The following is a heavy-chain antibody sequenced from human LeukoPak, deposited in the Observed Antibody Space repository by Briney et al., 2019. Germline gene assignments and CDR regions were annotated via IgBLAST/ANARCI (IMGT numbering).Heavy chain of an antibody. CDR3: ARDWNDVRYFDY. CDR2: AYYRSKWYT. Sequence: SQTLSLTCAISGDSVSSNSASWNWIRQSPSRGLEWLGRAYYRSKWYTDYATSVKGRISFNPDTANNHFSLQLNSVSPEDTAVYYCARDWNDVRYFDYWGQGTLVTVSS. CDR1: GDSVSSNSAS. V-gene: IGHV6-1*01. J-gene: IGHJ4*02. D-gene: IGHD1-1*01.